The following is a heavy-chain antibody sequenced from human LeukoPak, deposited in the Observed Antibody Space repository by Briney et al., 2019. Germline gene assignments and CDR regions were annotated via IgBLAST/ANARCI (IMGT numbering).Heavy chain of an antibody. J-gene: IGHJ4*02. CDR1: GFTFSDYY. CDR2: ISSSAGTM. CDR3: AKDVYGDYGGLDY. Sequence: GGSLRLSCAASGFTFSDYYMSWIRQAPGKGLEWVSYISSSAGTMYYGDSVKGRFTISRDNAKNSLYLQMNSLRAEDTAVYYCAKDVYGDYGGLDYWGQGTLVTVSS. D-gene: IGHD4-17*01. V-gene: IGHV3-11*01.